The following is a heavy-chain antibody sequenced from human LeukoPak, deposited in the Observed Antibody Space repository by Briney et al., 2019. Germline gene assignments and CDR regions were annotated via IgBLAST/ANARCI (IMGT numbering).Heavy chain of an antibody. D-gene: IGHD2-15*01. CDR2: IGGSGGPT. CDR1: GFTFSSFA. V-gene: IGHV3-23*01. J-gene: IGHJ1*01. Sequence: GGSLRLSCAVSGFTFSSFAMSWVRQAPGKGLEWVSSIGGSGGPTYYADSVKGRFTISRDNSKNTLNLQMISLRAEDTAVYYCVKQEGGSCYSSSQHWGQGTLVTVSS. CDR3: VKQEGGSCYSSSQH.